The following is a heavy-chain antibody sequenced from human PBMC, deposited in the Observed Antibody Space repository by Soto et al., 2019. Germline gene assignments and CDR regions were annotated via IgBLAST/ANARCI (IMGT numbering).Heavy chain of an antibody. CDR1: GYTFTSYG. D-gene: IGHD4-17*01. J-gene: IGHJ3*02. Sequence: GASVKVSCKASGYTFTSYGISWVRQAPGQGLEWMGWISAYNGNTNYAQKLQGRVTMTTDTSTSTAYMELRSLRSDDTAVYYCARDKGPVTTDAFDIWGQGTMVTVSS. CDR2: ISAYNGNT. V-gene: IGHV1-18*01. CDR3: ARDKGPVTTDAFDI.